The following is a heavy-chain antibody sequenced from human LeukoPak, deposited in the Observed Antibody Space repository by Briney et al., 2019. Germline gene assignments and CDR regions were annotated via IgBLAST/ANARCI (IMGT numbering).Heavy chain of an antibody. D-gene: IGHD3-9*01. J-gene: IGHJ4*02. CDR3: AKDGLRYFDWLLGGFYFDY. CDR1: GFTFSSYW. V-gene: IGHV3-7*01. Sequence: GGSLRLSCGASGFTFSSYWMSWVRQAPGKGLEWVATINQDETEKYYVDSLTGRFTISRDNAKNSLSLQMNSLRAEDTAVYYCAKDGLRYFDWLLGGFYFDYWGQGTLVTVSS. CDR2: INQDETEK.